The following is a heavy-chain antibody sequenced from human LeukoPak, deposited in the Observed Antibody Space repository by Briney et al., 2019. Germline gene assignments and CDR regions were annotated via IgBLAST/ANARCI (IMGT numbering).Heavy chain of an antibody. CDR1: RFTFSSYG. CDR3: AKNRDSSDYPRDFDY. V-gene: IGHV3-30*02. J-gene: IGHJ4*02. D-gene: IGHD3-22*01. CDR2: IRHDGSYQ. Sequence: PGXSLRLSCAASRFTFSSYGMHWVRQTPGKGLEWVAFIRHDGSYQQYADSVKGRFTVSRDNSKDTVYLQMNSLRTEDTAVYYCAKNRDSSDYPRDFDYWGQGTLVTVSS.